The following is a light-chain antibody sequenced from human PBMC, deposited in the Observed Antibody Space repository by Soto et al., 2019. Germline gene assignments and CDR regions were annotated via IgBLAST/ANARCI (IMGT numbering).Light chain of an antibody. CDR2: ANS. V-gene: IGLV1-40*01. J-gene: IGLJ2*01. CDR1: SSNIGAGYD. CDR3: LSYDNSLSGDVV. Sequence: QSVLTQPPSVSGAPGQRVTISCTGSSSNIGAGYDVHWYQQLPGTAPRLLIYANSDRPSGVPDRFSGSKSGTSASLAITGLQAEDEADYYCLSYDNSLSGDVVFGGGTQLTVL.